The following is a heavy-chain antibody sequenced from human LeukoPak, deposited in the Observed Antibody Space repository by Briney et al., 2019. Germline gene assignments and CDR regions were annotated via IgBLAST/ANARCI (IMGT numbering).Heavy chain of an antibody. CDR2: IYQSGRT. D-gene: IGHD4-17*01. J-gene: IGHJ5*02. CDR1: GDSITSGTFS. CDR3: SRGVMNGDYSWFDP. Sequence: SETLSLTCAVSGDSITSGTFSWSWLRQSPGKGLEWIGYIYQSGRTYYTLSLRSRVAISMDRSKNQFSLRLTSVTAADTAAYYCSRGVMNGDYSWFDPWGQGTLVIVSS. V-gene: IGHV4-30-2*06.